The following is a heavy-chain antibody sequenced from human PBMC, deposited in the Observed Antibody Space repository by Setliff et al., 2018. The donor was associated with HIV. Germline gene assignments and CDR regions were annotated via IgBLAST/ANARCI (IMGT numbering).Heavy chain of an antibody. D-gene: IGHD6-6*01. CDR1: GYTFTSYY. Sequence: ASVKVSCKASGYTFTSYYIHWVRQAPGQGLEWMGIINPSGGSTNYAQKFQDRVTMSRDTSTNTVYMELSSLRSEDTAVYYCARDHIAARSVDYWGQGTLVTVSS. CDR3: ARDHIAARSVDY. CDR2: INPSGGST. J-gene: IGHJ4*02. V-gene: IGHV1-46*01.